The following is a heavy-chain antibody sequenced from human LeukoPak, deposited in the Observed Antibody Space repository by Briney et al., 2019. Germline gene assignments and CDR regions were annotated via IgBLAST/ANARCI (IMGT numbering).Heavy chain of an antibody. CDR3: ASRPRSGYSIDY. J-gene: IGHJ4*02. CDR1: GYTFTSYD. CDR2: MNPNSGNT. V-gene: IGHV1-8*01. Sequence: VKVSCKASGYTFTSYDINWVRQATGQGLEWMGWMNPNSGNTGYAQKFQGRVTMTRNTSISTAYMELSSLRSEDTAVYYCASRPRSGYSIDYWGQGTLVTVSS. D-gene: IGHD6-19*01.